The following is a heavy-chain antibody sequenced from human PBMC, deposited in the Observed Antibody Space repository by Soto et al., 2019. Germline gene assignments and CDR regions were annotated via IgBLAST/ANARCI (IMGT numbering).Heavy chain of an antibody. V-gene: IGHV3-48*01. D-gene: IGHD6-19*01. Sequence: EVRLVESGGGLVQPGGSLRLSCAASGFTFSSYSMIWVRQPPGKGLECISYIDSGGGTIYQTDSVKGRFTISRDNAKNSLYLQMTGLRGEDTVVYYCARRTSGWYSDYWGLGTLVTVSS. CDR1: GFTFSSYS. J-gene: IGHJ4*02. CDR3: ARRTSGWYSDY. CDR2: IDSGGGTI.